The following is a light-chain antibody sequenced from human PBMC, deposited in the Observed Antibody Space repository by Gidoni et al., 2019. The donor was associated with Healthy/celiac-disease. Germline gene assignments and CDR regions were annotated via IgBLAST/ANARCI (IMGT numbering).Light chain of an antibody. CDR1: QSVSSSY. Sequence: EIVFTQSPGTLSLSPGERATLSCRASQSVSSSYLAWYQQKPGQAPRLLIYGASSRATGIPDRFSGSGSGTDFTLTISRLEPEDFAVYYCQQYGSSPWKVXQGTKVEIK. CDR3: QQYGSSPWK. V-gene: IGKV3-20*01. J-gene: IGKJ1*01. CDR2: GAS.